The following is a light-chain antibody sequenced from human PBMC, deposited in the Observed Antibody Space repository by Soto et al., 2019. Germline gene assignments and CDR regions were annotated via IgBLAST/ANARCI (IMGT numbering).Light chain of an antibody. J-gene: IGLJ2*01. Sequence: QSVLTQPASVSGSPGQSITISCTGTSSDVGSYNLVSWYQQHPGKATKLMIYEVSKRPSGVSNRFSGYKSGNTASLTISGLQAEDEADYYCCSYAGSSTVVFGGGTQLTVL. CDR3: CSYAGSSTVV. V-gene: IGLV2-23*02. CDR1: SSDVGSYNL. CDR2: EVS.